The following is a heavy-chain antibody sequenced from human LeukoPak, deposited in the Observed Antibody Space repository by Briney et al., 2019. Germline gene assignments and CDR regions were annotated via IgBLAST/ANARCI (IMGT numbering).Heavy chain of an antibody. CDR2: ITGTGGST. CDR1: GFTFASYA. J-gene: IGHJ3*02. D-gene: IGHD3-3*01. CDR3: AIIGVVTDDAFDI. Sequence: HPGGSLRLSCAASGFTFASYAMSWVRQAPGKGLEWVSCITGTGGSTYYADSVKGRFTISRDKSKNTLYLQMNSLRAEDTAVYYCAIIGVVTDDAFDIWGQGTMVTVSS. V-gene: IGHV3-23*01.